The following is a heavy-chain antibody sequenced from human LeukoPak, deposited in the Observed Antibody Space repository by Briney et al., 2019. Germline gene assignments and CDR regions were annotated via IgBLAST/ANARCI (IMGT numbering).Heavy chain of an antibody. J-gene: IGHJ4*02. CDR1: GYTLTELS. CDR3: VTLSGGTYPTGYYFDY. CDR2: FDHEDGEI. Sequence: GASVKVSCKVSGYTLTELSMHWVRQAPGEGLEWMGGFDHEDGEIVYAQKFQGRVTMTEDTSTDTTYMELSSLRSEDTAVYYCVTLSGGTYPTGYYFDYWGQGTLVTVSS. D-gene: IGHD2-15*01. V-gene: IGHV1-24*01.